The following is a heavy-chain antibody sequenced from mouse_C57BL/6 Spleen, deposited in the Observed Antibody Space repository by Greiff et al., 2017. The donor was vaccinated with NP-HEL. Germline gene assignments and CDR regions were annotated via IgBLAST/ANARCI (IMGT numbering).Heavy chain of an antibody. CDR1: GYTFTSYW. CDR3: ARPYYYGSRGLDY. D-gene: IGHD1-1*01. V-gene: IGHV1-59*01. CDR2: IDPSDSYT. Sequence: QVQLQQPGAELVRPGPSVKLSCKASGYTFTSYWMHWVKQRPGQGLEWIGVIDPSDSYTNYNQKFKGKATLTVDTSSSTAYLQLSIHTSDDSTVYYCARPYYYGSRGLDYWGQGTTLTVSS. J-gene: IGHJ2*01.